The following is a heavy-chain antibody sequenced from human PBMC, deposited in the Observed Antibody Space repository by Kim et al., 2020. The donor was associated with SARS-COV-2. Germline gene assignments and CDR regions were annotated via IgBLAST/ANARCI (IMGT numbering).Heavy chain of an antibody. CDR1: GYSFTSYW. CDR2: IDPSDSYT. Sequence: GESLKISCKGSGYSFTSYWISWVRQMPGKGLEWMGRIDPSDSYTNYSPSFQGHVTISADKSISTAYLQWSSLKASDTAMYYCARHAAPPYSSGWYDFDYWGQGTLVTVSS. J-gene: IGHJ4*02. V-gene: IGHV5-10-1*01. D-gene: IGHD6-19*01. CDR3: ARHAAPPYSSGWYDFDY.